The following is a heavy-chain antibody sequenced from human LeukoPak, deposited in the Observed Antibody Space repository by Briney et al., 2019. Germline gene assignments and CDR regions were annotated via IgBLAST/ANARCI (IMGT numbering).Heavy chain of an antibody. V-gene: IGHV3-23*01. CDR1: GFIFSSYA. J-gene: IGHJ4*02. CDR2: ISRSDGST. CDR3: AKGRERSDWYNFDY. D-gene: IGHD3-9*01. Sequence: GGSLRLSCAASGFIFSSYAMSWVRQTPGKGLEWVLAISRSDGSTYYADSVKGRFTISRDNSKNTLFLQMNSLEVEDMAVYYCAKGRERSDWYNFDYWGQGALVTVSS.